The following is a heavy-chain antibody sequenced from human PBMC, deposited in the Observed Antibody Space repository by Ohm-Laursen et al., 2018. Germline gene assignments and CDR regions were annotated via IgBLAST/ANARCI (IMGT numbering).Heavy chain of an antibody. CDR2: IKQDGGQQ. CDR3: ASAYSYSTPHYLDY. D-gene: IGHD5-18*01. Sequence: SLRLSCAASGFTFSSYWMSWVRQAPGKGLEWVANIKQDGGQQYYVDSVKGRFTISRDNAKNSLYLQMNSLRAEDTAVYYYASAYSYSTPHYLDYWGQGILVTVSS. J-gene: IGHJ4*02. CDR1: GFTFSSYW. V-gene: IGHV3-7*01.